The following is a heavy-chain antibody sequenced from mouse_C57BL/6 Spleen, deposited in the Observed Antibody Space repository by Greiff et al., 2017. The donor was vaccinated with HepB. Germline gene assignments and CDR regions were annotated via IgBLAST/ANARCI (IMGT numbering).Heavy chain of an antibody. Sequence: VQLKESGPGLVKPSQSLSLTCSVTGYSITSGYYWNWIRQFPGNKLEWMGYISYDGSNNYNPSLKNRISITRDTSKNQFFLKLNSVTTEDTATYYCARDRRVYYGNYDAYWGQGTLVTVSA. J-gene: IGHJ3*01. CDR3: ARDRRVYYGNYDAY. CDR2: ISYDGSN. D-gene: IGHD2-1*01. CDR1: GYSITSGYY. V-gene: IGHV3-6*01.